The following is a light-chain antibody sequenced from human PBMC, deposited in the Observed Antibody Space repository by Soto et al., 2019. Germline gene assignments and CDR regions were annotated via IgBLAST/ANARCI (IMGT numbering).Light chain of an antibody. CDR1: SSNIGNNY. CDR3: GTWDSSSLSAYVV. J-gene: IGLJ2*01. Sequence: QSVLTQPPSVSAAPGQKVTISCSGSSSNIGNNYVSWYQQLPGTAPKLLIYDNNKRPSGIPDRFSGSKSGTSATLGITGVQTGDEADYYCGTWDSSSLSAYVVFDGGTKLTVL. CDR2: DNN. V-gene: IGLV1-51*01.